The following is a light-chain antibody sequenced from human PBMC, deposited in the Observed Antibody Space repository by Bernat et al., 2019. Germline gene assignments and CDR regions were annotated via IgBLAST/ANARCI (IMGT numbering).Light chain of an antibody. CDR2: GVT. CDR3: CSYAGRTTFWV. Sequence: QSALTQPASVSGSPGQSITISCNGTSRDIGNYNLVSWYQHHPGTAPTLLIYGVTRRPSGVSNRFSGSKSGQTASLTISGLEADDDADYYCCSYAGRTTFWVFGGGTKLTVL. V-gene: IGLV2-23*02. CDR1: SRDIGNYNL. J-gene: IGLJ3*02.